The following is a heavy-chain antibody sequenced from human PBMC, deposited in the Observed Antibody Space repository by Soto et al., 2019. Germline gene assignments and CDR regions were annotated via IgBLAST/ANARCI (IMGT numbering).Heavy chain of an antibody. J-gene: IGHJ6*03. V-gene: IGHV4-34*01. Sequence: QVQLQQWGAGLLKPSETLSLTCAVYGGSFSGYYWSWIRQPPGKGLEWIGEINHSGSTNYNPSLPSRVTISVDTSKNQFSLKLSSVTAADTAVYSGARLFRCSSTSCSDYYYYMDVWGKGTTVTVSS. CDR3: ARLFRCSSTSCSDYYYYMDV. CDR2: INHSGST. CDR1: GGSFSGYY. D-gene: IGHD2-2*01.